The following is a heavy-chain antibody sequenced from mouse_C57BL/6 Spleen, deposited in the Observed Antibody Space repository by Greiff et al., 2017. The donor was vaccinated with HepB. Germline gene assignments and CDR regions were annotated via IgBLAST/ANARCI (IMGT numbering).Heavy chain of an antibody. V-gene: IGHV1-4*01. D-gene: IGHD4-1*01. J-gene: IGHJ4*01. Sequence: QVQLQQSGAELARPGASVKMSCKASGYTFTSYTMHWVKQRPGQGLEWIGYINPSSGYTKYNQKFKDKATLTADKSSSTAYMQLSSLTSEDSAVYYCARPLGDYAMDYWGQGTSVTVSS. CDR1: GYTFTSYT. CDR2: INPSSGYT. CDR3: ARPLGDYAMDY.